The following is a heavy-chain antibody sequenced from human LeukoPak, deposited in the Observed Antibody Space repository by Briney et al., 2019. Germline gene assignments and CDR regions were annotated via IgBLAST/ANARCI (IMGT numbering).Heavy chain of an antibody. Sequence: PSETLSLTCTVSGGSISSGGYYWSWIRQHPGKGLEWIGYIYYSGSTYYNPSLKSRVTISVDTSKNQFSLKLSSVTAADTAVYYCARGKPTFNYYDSSGYYSFYFDYWGQGTLVTVSS. CDR1: GGSISSGGYY. V-gene: IGHV4-31*03. CDR2: IYYSGST. CDR3: ARGKPTFNYYDSSGYYSFYFDY. D-gene: IGHD3-22*01. J-gene: IGHJ4*02.